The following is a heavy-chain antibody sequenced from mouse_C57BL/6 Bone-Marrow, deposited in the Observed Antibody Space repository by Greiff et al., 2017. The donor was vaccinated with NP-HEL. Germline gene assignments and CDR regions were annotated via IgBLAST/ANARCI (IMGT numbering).Heavy chain of an antibody. V-gene: IGHV1-64*01. CDR3: ARRYYAMDY. CDR1: GYTFTSYW. CDR2: IHPNSGST. J-gene: IGHJ4*01. Sequence: QVQLQQPGAELVKPGASVKLSCKASGYTFTSYWMHWVKQRPGQGLEWIGMIHPNSGSTNYNEKFKGKATLTADKSSSTAYMQFSSLTSEDSAIYYCARRYYAMDYWGQGTSVTVSS.